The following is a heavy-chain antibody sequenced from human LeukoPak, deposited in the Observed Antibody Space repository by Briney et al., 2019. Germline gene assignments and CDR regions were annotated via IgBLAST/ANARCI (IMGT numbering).Heavy chain of an antibody. V-gene: IGHV3-53*01. CDR1: GFTVSSNY. CDR2: IYSGGST. CDR3: ARPCVTGYYYMDV. D-gene: IGHD1-1*01. Sequence: GGSLRLSCAASGFTVSSNYMSWVRQAPGKGLEWVSVIYSGGSTYYADSVKGRFTISRDNSKNTLYLQMNSLRAEDTAVYYCARPCVTGYYYMDVWGKGTTVTVSS. J-gene: IGHJ6*03.